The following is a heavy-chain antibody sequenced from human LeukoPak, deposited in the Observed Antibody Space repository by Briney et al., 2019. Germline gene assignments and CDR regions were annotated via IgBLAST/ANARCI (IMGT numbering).Heavy chain of an antibody. V-gene: IGHV3-23*01. Sequence: ETLSLTCAVYGGSFSGYYWSWIRQAPGKGLEWVSAISGSGGSTYYADSVKGRFTISRDNSKNTLYLQMNSLRAEDTAVYYCAKDSPYCGGDCYPEEFDYWGQGTLVTVSS. CDR2: ISGSGGST. CDR3: AKDSPYCGGDCYPEEFDY. CDR1: GGSFSGYY. D-gene: IGHD2-21*02. J-gene: IGHJ4*02.